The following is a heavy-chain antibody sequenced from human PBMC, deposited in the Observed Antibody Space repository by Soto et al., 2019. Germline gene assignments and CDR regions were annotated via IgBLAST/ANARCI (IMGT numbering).Heavy chain of an antibody. V-gene: IGHV3-30*03. Sequence: GSLRLSCAASGFTFSSYGMHWVRQAPGKGLEWVAVISYDGSNKYYADSVKGRFTISRDNSKNTLYLQMNSLRAEDTAVYYCATSVLYWGQGTLVTVSS. CDR3: ATSVLY. D-gene: IGHD3-10*01. CDR1: GFTFSSYG. J-gene: IGHJ4*02. CDR2: ISYDGSNK.